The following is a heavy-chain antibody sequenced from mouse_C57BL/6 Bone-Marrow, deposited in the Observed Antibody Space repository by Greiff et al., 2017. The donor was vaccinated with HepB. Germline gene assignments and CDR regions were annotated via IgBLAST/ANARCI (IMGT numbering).Heavy chain of an antibody. CDR1: GFTFSNYW. Sequence: EVKLMESGGGLVQPGGSMKLSCVASGFTFSNYWMNWVRQSPEKGLEWVAQIRLKSDNYATHYAESVKGRFTISRDDSKSSVYLQMNNLRAEDTGIYYCTGPYSFAYWGQGTLVTVSA. V-gene: IGHV6-3*01. D-gene: IGHD6-5*01. CDR3: TGPYSFAY. J-gene: IGHJ3*01. CDR2: IRLKSDNYAT.